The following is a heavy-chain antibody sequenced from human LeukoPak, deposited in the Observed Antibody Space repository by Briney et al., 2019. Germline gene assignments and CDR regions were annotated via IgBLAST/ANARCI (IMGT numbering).Heavy chain of an antibody. CDR3: ARLYYYDSSGPMAV. CDR2: IYYSGST. D-gene: IGHD3-22*01. J-gene: IGHJ6*02. V-gene: IGHV4-39*01. Sequence: PSETLSLTCTVSGGSISSSSYYWGWIRQPPGKGLEWIGSIYYSGSTYYNPSLKSRVTISVDTSKNQFSLKLSSVTAADTAVYYCARLYYYDSSGPMAVWGQGTTVTVS. CDR1: GGSISSSSYY.